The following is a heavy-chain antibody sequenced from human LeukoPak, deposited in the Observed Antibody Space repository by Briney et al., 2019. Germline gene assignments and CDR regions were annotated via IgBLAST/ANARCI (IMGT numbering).Heavy chain of an antibody. Sequence: PSETLSLTCTVSGGSVSSGSYYWSWIRQPPGKGLEWIGYIYYSGSTNYNPSLKSRVTISVDTSKNQFSLKLSSVTAADTAVYYCASTYSGSYYPFDYWGQGTLVTVSS. CDR1: GGSVSSGSYY. J-gene: IGHJ4*02. V-gene: IGHV4-61*01. D-gene: IGHD1-26*01. CDR2: IYYSGST. CDR3: ASTYSGSYYPFDY.